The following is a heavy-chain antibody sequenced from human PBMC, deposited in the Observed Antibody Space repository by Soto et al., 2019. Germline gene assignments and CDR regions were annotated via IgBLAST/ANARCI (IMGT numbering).Heavy chain of an antibody. V-gene: IGHV4-4*02. CDR3: ATLPPRIVVVVLPIPT. CDR2: IYHTGST. Sequence: QVQLQESGPRLVKPSGTLSLTCAVSGASISSTNWWTWVRQPPGKGLEWIGEIYHTGSTKYNPSLKSRVTRPLDKSNNQFALNLRSVTAADTAVYYCATLPPRIVVVVLPIPTWGPGTLVTVSS. D-gene: IGHD2-15*01. CDR1: GASISSTNW. J-gene: IGHJ4*02.